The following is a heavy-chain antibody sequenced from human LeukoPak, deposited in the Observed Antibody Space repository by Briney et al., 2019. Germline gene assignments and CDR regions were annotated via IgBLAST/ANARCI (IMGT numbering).Heavy chain of an antibody. CDR3: ARSHDHLWGNYPDY. D-gene: IGHD3-16*02. CDR1: GGSISSGDYY. V-gene: IGHV4-30-4*01. CDR2: IYYSGST. Sequence: PSETLSLTCTVSGGSISSGDYYWSWIRQPPGKGLEWIGYIYYSGSTYYNPSLKSRVTLSVDKSKNQLSLRLNSVTAADTAMYYCARSHDHLWGNYPDYWGQGTLVTVSS. J-gene: IGHJ4*02.